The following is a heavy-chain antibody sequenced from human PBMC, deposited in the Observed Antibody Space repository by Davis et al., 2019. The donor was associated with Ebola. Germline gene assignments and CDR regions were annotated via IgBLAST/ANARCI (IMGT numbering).Heavy chain of an antibody. CDR2: IKQDGSEK. V-gene: IGHV3-7*01. J-gene: IGHJ4*02. Sequence: GESLKISCAASGFTVSNAWMSWVRQAPGKGLEWVANIKQDGSEKYYVDSVKGRITISRDNAKNSLYLQMNSLRAEDTAVYYCARGPPEDVVVVVVAADYWGQGTLVTVSS. CDR3: ARGPPEDVVVVVVAADY. CDR1: GFTVSNAW. D-gene: IGHD2-15*01.